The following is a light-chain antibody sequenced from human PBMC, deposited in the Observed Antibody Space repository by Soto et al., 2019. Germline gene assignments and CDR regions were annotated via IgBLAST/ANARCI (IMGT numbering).Light chain of an antibody. V-gene: IGLV1-44*01. CDR1: SSNIVSNT. J-gene: IGLJ3*02. CDR3: AAWDDSLNGWV. CDR2: SNN. Sequence: QSVLTQPPSASGTPGQRVTISCSGSSSNIVSNTVNWYQQVPGTAPQLLIYSNNQRPSGVPDRFSGAKSGTSASLAISGLQSADEADYYCAAWDDSLNGWVFGGGTKLTVL.